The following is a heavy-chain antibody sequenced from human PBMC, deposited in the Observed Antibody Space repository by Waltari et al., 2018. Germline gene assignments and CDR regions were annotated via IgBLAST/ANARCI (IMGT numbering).Heavy chain of an antibody. Sequence: QVQLQESGPGLVKPSETLSLTCTVSGGSISSYYWSWIRQPPGKGLEWIGYIYYSGSTYYNPSLKSRVTISVDTSKNQFSLKLSSVTAADTAVYYCARDSVVITPYAFDIWGQGTMVTVSS. J-gene: IGHJ3*02. CDR2: IYYSGST. V-gene: IGHV4-30-4*08. CDR3: ARDSVVITPYAFDI. D-gene: IGHD3-22*01. CDR1: GGSISSYY.